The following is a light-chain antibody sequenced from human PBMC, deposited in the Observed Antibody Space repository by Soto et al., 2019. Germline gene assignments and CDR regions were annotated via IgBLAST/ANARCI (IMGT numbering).Light chain of an antibody. CDR2: DAS. CDR1: QSVNNY. Sequence: EIVLTQSPDTLSLSPGERATLSCRASQSVNNYLAWYQQVHGQAPRLLIYDASKRATGVPARFSGSGAGTDFTLTISSLEPEDSAVYCCQLRRNWIFTFGPRTKVEI. CDR3: QLRRNWIFT. J-gene: IGKJ3*01. V-gene: IGKV3-11*01.